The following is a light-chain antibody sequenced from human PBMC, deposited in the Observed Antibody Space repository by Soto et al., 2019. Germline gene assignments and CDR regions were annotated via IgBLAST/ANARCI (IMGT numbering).Light chain of an antibody. V-gene: IGKV3-11*01. Sequence: EIVLTQSPATLSLSPGERATLSCRASQSVSSYLALYQQKPGQAPRLLIYDASNRTTGIPARFSASGSGTDFTLNISSLEPEDFAGYYCQQRSNWPPYTFGQGTKLEIK. CDR2: DAS. CDR3: QQRSNWPPYT. CDR1: QSVSSY. J-gene: IGKJ2*01.